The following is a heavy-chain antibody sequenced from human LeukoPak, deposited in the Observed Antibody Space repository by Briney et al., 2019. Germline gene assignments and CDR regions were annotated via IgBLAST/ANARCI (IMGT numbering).Heavy chain of an antibody. V-gene: IGHV3-15*01. J-gene: IGHJ4*02. CDR1: GFTFIYAW. CDR2: ISSDETI. CDR3: VADVPTLEPQLDY. D-gene: IGHD1-1*01. Sequence: GGSLRLSCAASGFTFIYAWMNWVRQAPGKGPEWVGFISSDETIHLAAPVKGRFTLSRDNSLHTVYLKMRSLKAEDTAVYYCVADVPTLEPQLDYWGRGTLVTVSS.